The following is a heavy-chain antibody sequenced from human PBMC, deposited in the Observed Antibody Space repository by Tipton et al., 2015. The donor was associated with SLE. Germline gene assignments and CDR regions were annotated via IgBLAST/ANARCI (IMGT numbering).Heavy chain of an antibody. D-gene: IGHD4-17*01. CDR3: ARGTDQNWFDP. V-gene: IGHV4-4*02. CDR2: IFHSGST. J-gene: IGHJ5*02. Sequence: TLSLTCTVSGDSITSITRTNWWSWVRQPPGKGLEWIGEIFHSGSTNYRPSLKSRVIISVDKSKNQFSLKLTSVTAADTAVYYCARGTDQNWFDPWGQGTLVTVSS. CDR1: GDSITSITRTNW.